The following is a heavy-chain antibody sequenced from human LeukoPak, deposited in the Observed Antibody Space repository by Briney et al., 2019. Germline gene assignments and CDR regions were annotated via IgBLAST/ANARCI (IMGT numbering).Heavy chain of an antibody. CDR2: IYTSGST. J-gene: IGHJ6*02. CDR1: GGSIRSYY. Sequence: PSETLSLTCTVSGGSIRSYYWSWIRQPAGKGLEWIGRIYTSGSTNYNPSLKIRVTMSVDTSKNQFSLKLSSVTAADTAVYYCARESPYCSGGSCQNYYYGMDVWGQGTTVTVSS. D-gene: IGHD2-15*01. CDR3: ARESPYCSGGSCQNYYYGMDV. V-gene: IGHV4-4*07.